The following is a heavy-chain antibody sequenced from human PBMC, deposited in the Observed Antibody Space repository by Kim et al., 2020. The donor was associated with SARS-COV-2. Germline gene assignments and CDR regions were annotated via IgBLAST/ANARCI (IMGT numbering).Heavy chain of an antibody. CDR2: INPNSGGT. CDR3: ASARPIRWAQVEFDY. V-gene: IGHV1-2*02. Sequence: ASVKVSCKASGYTFTGYYMHWVRQAPGQGLEWMGWINPNSGGTNYAQKFQGRVTMTRDTSISTAYMELSRLRSDDTAVYYCASARPIRWAQVEFDYWGQGTLVTVSS. CDR1: GYTFTGYY. D-gene: IGHD1-26*01. J-gene: IGHJ4*02.